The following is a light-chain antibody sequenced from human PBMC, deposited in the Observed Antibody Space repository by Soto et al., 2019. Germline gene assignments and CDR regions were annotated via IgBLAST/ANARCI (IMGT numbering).Light chain of an antibody. CDR3: QQRSNWPSIT. CDR1: QDIDSW. CDR2: TGS. V-gene: IGKV1-9*01. Sequence: DIQMTQSPSSLSASVGDRVTIACQASQDIDSWLAWYQQKPGEAPKLLIFTGSLLHSGVPPRFSGSGSGTDFTLTINSLEPEDSAVYYCQQRSNWPSITFGQGTRLEIK. J-gene: IGKJ5*01.